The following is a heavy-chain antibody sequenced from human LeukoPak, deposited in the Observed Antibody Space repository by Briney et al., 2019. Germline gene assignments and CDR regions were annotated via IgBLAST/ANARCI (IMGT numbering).Heavy chain of an antibody. D-gene: IGHD5-18*01. V-gene: IGHV1-24*01. Sequence: ASVKVSCKVSGYTLTELSMHCVRQAPGKGLEWMGGFDPEDGETIYAQKFQGRVTMTEDTSTDTAYMELSSLRSEDTAVYYCATTRGYSYALDYWGQGTLVTVSS. CDR1: GYTLTELS. J-gene: IGHJ4*02. CDR2: FDPEDGET. CDR3: ATTRGYSYALDY.